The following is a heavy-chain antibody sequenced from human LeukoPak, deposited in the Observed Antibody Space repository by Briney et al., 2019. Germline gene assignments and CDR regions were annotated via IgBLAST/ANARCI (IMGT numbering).Heavy chain of an antibody. Sequence: PSETLSLTCAVYGGSFSGYYWSWIRQPPGKGLEWIGEINHSGSTNYNPSLKSRVTISVDTSKNQFSLKLSSVTAADTAVYYCAKRYYDFWSGYYSGWFDPWGQGTLVTVSS. CDR3: AKRYYDFWSGYYSGWFDP. V-gene: IGHV4-34*01. CDR2: INHSGST. D-gene: IGHD3-3*01. CDR1: GGSFSGYY. J-gene: IGHJ5*02.